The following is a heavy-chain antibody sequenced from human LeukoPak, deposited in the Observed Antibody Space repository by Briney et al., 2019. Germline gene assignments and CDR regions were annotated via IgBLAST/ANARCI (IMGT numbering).Heavy chain of an antibody. CDR1: GYTFTSYG. J-gene: IGHJ4*02. Sequence: ASVKVSCKASGYTFTSYGISWVRQAPGQGLEWMGWISAYNGNTNYAQKLQGRVTMTTDTSTSTAYMKLRSLRSDDTAVYYCARGSVPAAIPLLFDYWGQGTLVTVSS. V-gene: IGHV1-18*01. CDR3: ARGSVPAAIPLLFDY. CDR2: ISAYNGNT. D-gene: IGHD2-2*01.